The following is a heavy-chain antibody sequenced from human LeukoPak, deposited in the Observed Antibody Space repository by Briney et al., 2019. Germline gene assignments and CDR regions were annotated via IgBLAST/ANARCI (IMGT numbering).Heavy chain of an antibody. V-gene: IGHV3-11*01. CDR2: ISSSGSTI. J-gene: IGHJ6*02. CDR3: ARDGAMDV. CDR1: GFTFSDHY. Sequence: SMTLSSPASGFTFSDHYTSCIRQAPGGGLEWVSYISSSGSTIYYADSVKGRVTITRDNAKNSLYLQMNSLRAEDTAVYDCARDGAMDVWGQGTTVTVSS. D-gene: IGHD4/OR15-4a*01.